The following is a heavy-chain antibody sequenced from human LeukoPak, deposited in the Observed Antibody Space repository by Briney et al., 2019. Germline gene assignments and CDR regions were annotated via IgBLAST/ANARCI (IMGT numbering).Heavy chain of an antibody. D-gene: IGHD3-22*01. J-gene: IGHJ3*02. Sequence: ASVKVSCKASGNTFTNYHVHWVRQAPGQGLEWMGIINPSGGSTTYAQKFQGRVTMTGDTSASTVYMELSSLRSADTAIYYCARAGSITMIHWAFDIWGQGTVVTVSS. CDR2: INPSGGST. CDR1: GNTFTNYH. V-gene: IGHV1-46*01. CDR3: ARAGSITMIHWAFDI.